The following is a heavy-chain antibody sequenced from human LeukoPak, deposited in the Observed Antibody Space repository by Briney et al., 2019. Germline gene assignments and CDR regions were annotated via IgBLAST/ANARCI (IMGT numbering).Heavy chain of an antibody. V-gene: IGHV1-2*02. CDR2: INPNSGGT. J-gene: IGHJ4*02. Sequence: ASVKVSCKASGYIFTGYYMHWVRQAPGQGLEWMGWINPNSGGTNYAQKFQGRVTMTRDTSISTAYMELSRLRSDDTAVYYCARDEIYSGYDAFDYWGQGTLVTVSS. CDR3: ARDEIYSGYDAFDY. CDR1: GYIFTGYY. D-gene: IGHD5-12*01.